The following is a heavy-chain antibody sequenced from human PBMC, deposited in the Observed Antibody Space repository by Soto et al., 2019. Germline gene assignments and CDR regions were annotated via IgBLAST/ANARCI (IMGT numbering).Heavy chain of an antibody. CDR1: GFTFSSYA. V-gene: IGHV3-23*01. D-gene: IGHD3-22*01. CDR2: ISGSGGST. Sequence: PGGSLRLSCAASGFTFSSYAMSWVRQAPGKGLEWVSAISGSGGSTYYADSVKGRFTISRDNSKNTLYLQMNSLRAEDTAVYYCAKHRYYYDSSGYYAYWGQGTLVTVSS. CDR3: AKHRYYYDSSGYYAY. J-gene: IGHJ4*02.